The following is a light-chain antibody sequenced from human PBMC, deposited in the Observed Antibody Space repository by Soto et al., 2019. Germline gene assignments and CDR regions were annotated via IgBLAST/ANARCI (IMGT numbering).Light chain of an antibody. CDR2: KAS. CDR3: KEYNSYWA. CDR1: QSIGSW. Sequence: DIQMTQSPSTLSASVGDRVTITCRASQSIGSWLAWYQQKPGTAPKLLLYKASSLESGVPSRFSGSGSGTEFTLTISSLQPDDFANYYCKEYNSYWAFGQGTKVEI. J-gene: IGKJ1*01. V-gene: IGKV1-5*03.